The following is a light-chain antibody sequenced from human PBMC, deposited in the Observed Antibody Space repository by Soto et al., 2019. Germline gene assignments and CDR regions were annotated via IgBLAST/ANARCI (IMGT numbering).Light chain of an antibody. Sequence: EIVMTQSPATLSVSPGERATLSCRASQSVGSNLAWYQQKPGQAPRLLIFGAWNRATDIPARFSGSGSGTEFTLPICRLQSECYAVYYCQQYNDWRTFGQGTKLEIK. CDR1: QSVGSN. J-gene: IGKJ2*01. V-gene: IGKV3-15*01. CDR2: GAW. CDR3: QQYNDWRT.